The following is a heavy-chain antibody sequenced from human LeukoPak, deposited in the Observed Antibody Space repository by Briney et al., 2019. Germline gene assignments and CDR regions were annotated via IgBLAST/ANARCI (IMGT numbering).Heavy chain of an antibody. CDR1: GGSFSGYS. CDR2: IYHSGST. D-gene: IGHD2-2*01. V-gene: IGHV4-30-2*01. J-gene: IGHJ4*02. Sequence: SETLSLTCAVYGGSFSGYSWSWIRQPPGKGLEWIGYIYHSGSTYYNPSLKSRVTISVDRSKNQFSLKLSSVTAADTAVYYCARGDQLLFNWGQGTLVTVSS. CDR3: ARGDQLLFN.